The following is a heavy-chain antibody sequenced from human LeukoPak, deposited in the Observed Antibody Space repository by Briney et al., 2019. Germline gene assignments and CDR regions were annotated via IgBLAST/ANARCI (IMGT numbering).Heavy chain of an antibody. CDR1: GGSISSSSYY. D-gene: IGHD3-22*01. CDR3: AREPYYYDSSGGVFDY. J-gene: IGHJ4*02. V-gene: IGHV4-39*07. CDR2: IYYSGST. Sequence: SETLSLTCTVSGGSISSSSYYWGWIRQPPGKGLEWIGSIYYSGSTYYNPSLKSRVTISVDTSKNQFSLKLSSVTAADTAVYYCAREPYYYDSSGGVFDYWGQGTLVTVSP.